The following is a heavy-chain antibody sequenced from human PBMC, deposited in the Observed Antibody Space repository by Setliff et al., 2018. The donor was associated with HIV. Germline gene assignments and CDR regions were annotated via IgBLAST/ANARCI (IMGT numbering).Heavy chain of an antibody. J-gene: IGHJ4*02. CDR3: ATLRINRDGSPGKAFDY. Sequence: ASVKVSCKATGYTFATYGISWVRQAPGQGLEWMGWVSTYNGHTKYAQKFQGRITMTTDTSTSTAYMEMRSLRSEDTAVYYCATLRINRDGSPGKAFDYWGQGTLVTVSS. D-gene: IGHD5-12*01. CDR1: GYTFATYG. V-gene: IGHV1-18*01. CDR2: VSTYNGHT.